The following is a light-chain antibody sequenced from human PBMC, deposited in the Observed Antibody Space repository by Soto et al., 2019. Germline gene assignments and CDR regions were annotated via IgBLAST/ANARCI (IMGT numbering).Light chain of an antibody. V-gene: IGKV3-20*01. CDR1: QSVMNRF. CDR3: LQYDSSRT. CDR2: GTS. Sequence: EIVLTLSPGTLSLSPGQRVTLSCRASQSVMNRFLAWYQQKTGQAPRLLIYGTSIRAAGIPERFSGSGSGTDFTLTISRLEPEDFAVYYCLQYDSSRTFGQGTKVDMK. J-gene: IGKJ1*01.